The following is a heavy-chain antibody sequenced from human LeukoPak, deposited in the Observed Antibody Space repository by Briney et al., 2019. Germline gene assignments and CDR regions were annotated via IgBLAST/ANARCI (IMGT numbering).Heavy chain of an antibody. CDR1: GGSISSGDYY. J-gene: IGHJ6*03. CDR3: ARESHYGSGSQYYYYYYMDV. V-gene: IGHV4-30-4*08. Sequence: PSETLSLTCTVSGGSISSGDYYWNWIRQPPGKGLEWIGYIYYSGSGSSYYSPSLKSRVTMSVDTSKNQFSLKLSSVTAADTADYYCARESHYGSGSQYYYYYYMDVWGKGTTVTVSS. D-gene: IGHD3-10*01. CDR2: IYYSGSGSS.